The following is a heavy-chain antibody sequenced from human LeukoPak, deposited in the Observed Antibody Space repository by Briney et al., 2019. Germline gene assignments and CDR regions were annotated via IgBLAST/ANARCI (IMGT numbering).Heavy chain of an antibody. J-gene: IGHJ6*03. CDR1: GFTFSNFW. D-gene: IGHD4-11*01. CDR3: ARDKGTVTPRGYYYYMDV. Sequence: GGSLRLSCAASGFTFSNFWMSWVRQAPGKGLEWAAKIKQDGSEKYYVDSVKGRFTISRDNAKSSLYLQMNNQRAEDTAVYFCARDKGTVTPRGYYYYMDVWGRGTTVTVSS. V-gene: IGHV3-7*01. CDR2: IKQDGSEK.